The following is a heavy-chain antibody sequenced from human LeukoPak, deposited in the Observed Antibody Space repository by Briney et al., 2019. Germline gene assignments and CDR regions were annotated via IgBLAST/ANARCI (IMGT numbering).Heavy chain of an antibody. CDR1: GGSISSYL. CDR3: ARGQYSGSCFDD. CDR2: IYYSGST. V-gene: IGHV4-59*01. Sequence: SETLSLTCTVSGGSISSYLWSWIRQPPGKGLEWIGYIYYSGSTNYNPSLKSRVTILVDTSKNQFSLKVSSVTAADTAVYYCARGQYSGSCFDDWGQGSLVTVSS. D-gene: IGHD1-26*01. J-gene: IGHJ4*02.